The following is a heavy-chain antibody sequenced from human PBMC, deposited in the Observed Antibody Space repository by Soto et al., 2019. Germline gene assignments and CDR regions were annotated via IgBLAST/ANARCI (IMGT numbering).Heavy chain of an antibody. J-gene: IGHJ4*02. CDR2: ISYDGSNK. CDR3: AKAHDVRNYYDSSGYYF. CDR1: GFTFSSYG. D-gene: IGHD3-22*01. Sequence: AGGSLRLSCAASGFTFSSYGMHWVRQAPGKGLEWVAVISYDGSNKYYADSVKGRFTISRDNSKNTLYLQMNSLRAEDTAVYYCAKAHDVRNYYDSSGYYFWGQGTLVTVSS. V-gene: IGHV3-30*18.